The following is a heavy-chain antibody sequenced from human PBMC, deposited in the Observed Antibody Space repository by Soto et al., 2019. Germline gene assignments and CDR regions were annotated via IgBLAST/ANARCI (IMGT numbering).Heavy chain of an antibody. V-gene: IGHV4-4*02. CDR2: IFHSGST. CDR1: GGSISNSNW. D-gene: IGHD1-26*01. Sequence: SETLSLTCAVFGGSISNSNWWTWVRQPPGKGLDWIGEIFHSGSTNYNSSLTGRVTISVDKANNQFALKLSSVTAADTAVYYCARRPIGGAAIWGPGXLVTVYS. CDR3: ARRPIGGAAI. J-gene: IGHJ4*02.